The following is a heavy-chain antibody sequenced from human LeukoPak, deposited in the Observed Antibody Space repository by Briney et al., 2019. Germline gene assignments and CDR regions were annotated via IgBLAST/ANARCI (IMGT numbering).Heavy chain of an antibody. CDR3: ARGEQGYSYGLFDY. CDR2: ISSSSSTI. D-gene: IGHD5-18*01. Sequence: GGSLRLSCAASGFTFSSYSMNWVRQAPGKGLEWVSYISSSSSTIYYADSVKGRFTISRDNAKNSLYLQMNSLRAEDTAVYYCARGEQGYSYGLFDYWGQGTLVTVSS. V-gene: IGHV3-48*01. CDR1: GFTFSSYS. J-gene: IGHJ4*02.